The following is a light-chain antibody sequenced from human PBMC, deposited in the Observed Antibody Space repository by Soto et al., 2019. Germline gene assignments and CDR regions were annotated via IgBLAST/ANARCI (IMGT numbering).Light chain of an antibody. CDR1: QGISSY. V-gene: IGKV1-5*03. CDR2: KAS. Sequence: IQLTQSPSSLSASVVDRVTITYRASQGISSYLAWYQQKPGKAPKLLIYKASSLESGVPSRFSGSGSGTEFTLTISSLQPDDFATYYCQQYNSYWTFGQGTKVDIK. CDR3: QQYNSYWT. J-gene: IGKJ1*01.